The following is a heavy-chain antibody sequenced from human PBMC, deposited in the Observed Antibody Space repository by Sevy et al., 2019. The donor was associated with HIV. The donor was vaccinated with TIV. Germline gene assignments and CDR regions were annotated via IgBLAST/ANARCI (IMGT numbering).Heavy chain of an antibody. J-gene: IGHJ4*02. V-gene: IGHV3-7*01. CDR1: GFTFSSYW. CDR2: IKQDGSEK. CDR3: ARSDLLWFGELWDY. D-gene: IGHD3-10*01. Sequence: GGFLRLSCAASGFTFSSYWMSWVRQAPGKGLEWVANIKQDGSEKYYVDSVKGRFTISRDNAKNSLYLQMNSLRAEDTAVYYCARSDLLWFGELWDYWGQGTLVTVSS.